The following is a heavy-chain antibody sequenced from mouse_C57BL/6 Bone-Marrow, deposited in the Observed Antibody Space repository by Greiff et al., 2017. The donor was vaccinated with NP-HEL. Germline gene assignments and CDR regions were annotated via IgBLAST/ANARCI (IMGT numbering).Heavy chain of an antibody. V-gene: IGHV6-6*01. Sequence: EVHLVESGGGLVQPGGSMKLSCAASGFTFSDAWMDWVRQSPEKGLEWVAEIRNKANNHATYYAESVKGRFTISRDDSKSSVYLQMNSLRAEDTGIYYCTGGYGSKAWFAYWGQGTLVTVSA. CDR3: TGGYGSKAWFAY. CDR2: IRNKANNHAT. CDR1: GFTFSDAW. J-gene: IGHJ3*01. D-gene: IGHD1-1*01.